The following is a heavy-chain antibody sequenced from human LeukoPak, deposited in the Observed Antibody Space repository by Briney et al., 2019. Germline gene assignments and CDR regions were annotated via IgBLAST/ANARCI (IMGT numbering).Heavy chain of an antibody. CDR1: GFTFSSYA. CDR3: ARERVRITMVRGAFDI. Sequence: GGSLRLSCAASGFTFSSYAMHWVRQAPGKGLEWVAVISYDGSNKYYADSVKGRFTISRDNSKNTLYLQMNSLRAEDTAVYYCARERVRITMVRGAFDIWGQGTMVTVSS. D-gene: IGHD3-10*01. V-gene: IGHV3-30-3*01. CDR2: ISYDGSNK. J-gene: IGHJ3*02.